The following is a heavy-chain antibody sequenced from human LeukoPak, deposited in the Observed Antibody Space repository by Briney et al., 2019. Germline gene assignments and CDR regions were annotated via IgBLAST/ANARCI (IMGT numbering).Heavy chain of an antibody. Sequence: GESLKISCKGSGYSFTSYWIGWVRQTPGKGLEWMGIIYPGDSDTRYSPSFQGQVTISADKSISTAYLQWSSLKASDTAMYYCARSNIAARRPAAFDIWGQGTMVTVSS. CDR1: GYSFTSYW. CDR3: ARSNIAARRPAAFDI. CDR2: IYPGDSDT. J-gene: IGHJ3*02. V-gene: IGHV5-51*01. D-gene: IGHD6-6*01.